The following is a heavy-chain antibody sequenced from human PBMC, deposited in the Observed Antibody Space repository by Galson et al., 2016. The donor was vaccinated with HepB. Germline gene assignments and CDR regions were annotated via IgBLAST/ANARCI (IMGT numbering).Heavy chain of an antibody. D-gene: IGHD5-24*01. J-gene: IGHJ4*02. V-gene: IGHV3-33*01. Sequence: SLRLSCAASGFIFNHFAMHWVRQAPGKGLEWVAYIWFDGNKQCYADSVKGRFTISRDNSKNSLYLQINSLRAVDTAVYYCARNTGGGGYNPQFWGQGTLVTVSS. CDR3: ARNTGGGGYNPQF. CDR1: GFIFNHFA. CDR2: IWFDGNKQ.